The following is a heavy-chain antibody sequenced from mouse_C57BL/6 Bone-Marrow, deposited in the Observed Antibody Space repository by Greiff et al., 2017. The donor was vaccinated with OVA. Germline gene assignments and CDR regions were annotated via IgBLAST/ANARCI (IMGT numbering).Heavy chain of an antibody. CDR2: IDPEDGDT. CDR3: ARGGNYYGSRDFDV. J-gene: IGHJ1*03. Sequence: EVKVVESGAELVRPGASVKLSCTASGFNIKDYYMHWVKQRPEQGLEWIGRIDPEDGDTEYAPKFQGKATMTADTSANTAYLQLSSLTSVTTAVYYCARGGNYYGSRDFDVWGTGTTVTVSS. V-gene: IGHV14-1*01. D-gene: IGHD1-1*01. CDR1: GFNIKDYY.